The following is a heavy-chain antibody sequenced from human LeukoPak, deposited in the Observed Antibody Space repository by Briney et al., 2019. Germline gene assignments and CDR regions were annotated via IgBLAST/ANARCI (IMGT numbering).Heavy chain of an antibody. Sequence: SETLSLTCSVTGGSISRYYWSWIRQPPGKGLEWIGYIFDSGSTDYNPSLKSRLTISVDTSKNQFSLKLSSVTAADTAVYYCARRSRWRFLEWLSGPLNYWGQGTLVTVSS. CDR3: ARRSRWRFLEWLSGPLNY. CDR2: IFDSGST. CDR1: GGSISRYY. J-gene: IGHJ4*02. D-gene: IGHD3-3*01. V-gene: IGHV4-59*08.